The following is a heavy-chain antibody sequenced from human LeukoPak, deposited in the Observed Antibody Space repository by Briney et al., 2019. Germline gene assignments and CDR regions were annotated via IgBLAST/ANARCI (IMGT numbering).Heavy chain of an antibody. Sequence: SETLSLTCTVSGGSTRSSDYYWGWIRQPPDEGLEWIASIRYSGNTYYNPSLKSRVTISVDTSKNQFSLKLNSVTAADTAVYYCAGGQTIVGATGDYWGQGTLVTVSS. CDR1: GGSTRSSDYY. J-gene: IGHJ4*02. CDR3: AGGQTIVGATGDY. D-gene: IGHD1-26*01. CDR2: IRYSGNT. V-gene: IGHV4-39*01.